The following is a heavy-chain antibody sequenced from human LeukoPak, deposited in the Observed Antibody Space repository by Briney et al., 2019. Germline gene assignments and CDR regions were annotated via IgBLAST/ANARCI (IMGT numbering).Heavy chain of an antibody. D-gene: IGHD3-10*01. CDR1: GGSISSSSYY. Sequence: SETLSLTCTVSGGSISSSSYYWGWTRQPPGKGLEWIGSIYYSGSTYYNPSLKSRVTISVDTSKNQFSLKLRSVTAADTAVYYCARDGTTDVLLWFGEPYYWGQGTLVTVSS. J-gene: IGHJ4*02. CDR3: ARDGTTDVLLWFGEPYY. CDR2: IYYSGST. V-gene: IGHV4-39*07.